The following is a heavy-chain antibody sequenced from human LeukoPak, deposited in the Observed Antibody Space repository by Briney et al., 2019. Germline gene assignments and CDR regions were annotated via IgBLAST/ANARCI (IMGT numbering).Heavy chain of an antibody. CDR2: ITYRGKT. D-gene: IGHD2-21*02. Sequence: SETLSLTCTVSGGSISGYYWTLVRQPPGKGLEWIGEITYRGKTNYDPSLASRLRISVDRTKQQCYLTLTSVTAADTAVYYCGGYGGDWYPESWGQGTLVTVSS. CDR1: GGSISGYY. J-gene: IGHJ4*02. V-gene: IGHV4-34*10. CDR3: GGYGGDWYPES.